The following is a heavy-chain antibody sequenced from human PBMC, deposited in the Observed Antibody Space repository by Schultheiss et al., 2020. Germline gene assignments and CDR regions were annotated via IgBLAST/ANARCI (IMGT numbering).Heavy chain of an antibody. J-gene: IGHJ4*02. Sequence: SETLSLTCAVSGGSISSSNWWSWVRQPPGKGLEWIGYIYYSGSTNYNPSLKSRVTISVDTSKNQFSLKLSSVTAADTAVYYCARLHCSGGSCYGTYYFDYWVQGTLVTVSS. CDR1: GGSISSSNW. D-gene: IGHD2-15*01. V-gene: IGHV4-4*02. CDR3: ARLHCSGGSCYGTYYFDY. CDR2: IYYSGST.